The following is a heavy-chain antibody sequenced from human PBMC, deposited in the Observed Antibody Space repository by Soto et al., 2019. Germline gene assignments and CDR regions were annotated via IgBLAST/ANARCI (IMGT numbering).Heavy chain of an antibody. D-gene: IGHD6-13*01. Sequence: QVQLVQSGAEVKKPGSSVRVSCKASGGTFSGYVISWVRQAPGQGLEWMGGIGPRFGTPNYAQKFQGRVTITADESTTTASMELSSLRFEDTAIYYCARSRLAAAGIDYYSSVMDVWGQGTTVTVSS. CDR1: GGTFSGYV. V-gene: IGHV1-69*01. J-gene: IGHJ6*02. CDR2: IGPRFGTP. CDR3: ARSRLAAAGIDYYSSVMDV.